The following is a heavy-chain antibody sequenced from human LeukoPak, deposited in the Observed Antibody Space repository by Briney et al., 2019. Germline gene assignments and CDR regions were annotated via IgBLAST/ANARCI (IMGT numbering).Heavy chain of an antibody. Sequence: GGSLRLSCEASGFTFSNAWMSWVRQAPGKGLEWVANIKEDGSEKNYADSVKGRFTISGDNAKNSLYLQMNSLRGEDTAVYYCARARYSDFWGQGTLVTVSS. V-gene: IGHV3-7*01. CDR2: IKEDGSEK. CDR1: GFTFSNAW. J-gene: IGHJ4*02. CDR3: ARARYSDF.